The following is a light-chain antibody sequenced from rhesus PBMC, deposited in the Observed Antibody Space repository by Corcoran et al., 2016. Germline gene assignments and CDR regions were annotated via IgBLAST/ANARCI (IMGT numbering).Light chain of an antibody. CDR2: SVS. V-gene: IGKV2-82*01. CDR3: MQALRSPWT. J-gene: IGKJ1*01. CDR1: QSLVYSDGKTY. Sequence: DIVMTQTPLSLPVTLGESASISCRSSQSLVYSDGKTYLDWYLQKPGQSPQILIHSVSKRASGVPDKFSGSGSGTDFTLKISRVEAEDVGLYYCMQALRSPWTFGQGTKVEIK.